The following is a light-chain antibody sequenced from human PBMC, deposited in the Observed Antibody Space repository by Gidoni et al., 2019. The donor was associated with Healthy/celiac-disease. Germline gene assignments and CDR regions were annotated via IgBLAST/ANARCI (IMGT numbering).Light chain of an antibody. CDR2: LGS. CDR1: QILFHTNGYNY. J-gene: IGKJ4*01. Sequence: VMTQSPISLSVTPGESAAISCRSSQILFHTNGYNYLACYLQKPGQSPQLLIYLGSHRAPGLHDRFSGSGSGTEFTLTISRVEAEDVGVYLCKKNRRAPLTFGGXTKVE. V-gene: IGKV2-28*01. CDR3: KKNRRAPLT.